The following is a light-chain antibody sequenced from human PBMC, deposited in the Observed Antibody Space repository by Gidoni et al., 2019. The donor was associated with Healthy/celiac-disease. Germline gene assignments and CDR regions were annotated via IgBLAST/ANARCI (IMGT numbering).Light chain of an antibody. J-gene: IGKJ4*01. CDR3: QQSYSTPLT. Sequence: DLQMTPYPSSLSASVGDRVTITCRASQSISSYLNWYQQKPGKAPKLLIYAASSLQSGVPSRFSGSGSGTDFTLTISSLQPEDFATYYCQQSYSTPLTFGGGTKVEIK. CDR1: QSISSY. V-gene: IGKV1-39*01. CDR2: AAS.